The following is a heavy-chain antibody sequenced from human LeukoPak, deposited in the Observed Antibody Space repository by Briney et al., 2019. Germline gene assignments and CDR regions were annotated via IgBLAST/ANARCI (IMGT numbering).Heavy chain of an antibody. CDR2: IYYSGST. D-gene: IGHD4-17*01. CDR3: ARGSLNYGDLLPMWYFDY. V-gene: IGHV4-59*01. J-gene: IGHJ4*02. CDR1: GGSISSYY. Sequence: SETLSLTCTVSGGSISSYYWSWIRQPPGKGLEWIGYIYYSGSTNYNPSLKSRVTISVDTSKNQLSLKLSSVTAADTAVYYCARGSLNYGDLLPMWYFDYWGQGTLVTVSS.